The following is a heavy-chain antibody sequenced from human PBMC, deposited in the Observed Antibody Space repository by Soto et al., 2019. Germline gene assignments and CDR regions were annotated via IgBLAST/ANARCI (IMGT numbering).Heavy chain of an antibody. V-gene: IGHV4-34*01. Sequence: QVQLQQWGAGLLKPSETLSLTCAVYGGSFSGYYWSWIRQPPGKGLEWIGEINHSGSTNYNPSLKSRVTISVDTSKNQFSLKLSSVTAADTAVYYCARAPPGSRYMDVWGKGTTVTVSS. J-gene: IGHJ6*03. CDR2: INHSGST. CDR1: GGSFSGYY. CDR3: ARAPPGSRYMDV.